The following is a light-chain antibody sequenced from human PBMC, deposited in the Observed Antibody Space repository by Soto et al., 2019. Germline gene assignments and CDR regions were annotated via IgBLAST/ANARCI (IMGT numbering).Light chain of an antibody. J-gene: IGKJ1*01. CDR3: QQSYRSPQT. CDR2: CAS. CDR1: QTISSW. Sequence: EIQMTQSPSTLSGSVGERATLTCRASQTISSWLAWYHERPCEAPSLLIYCASGLLGGVPSSFSGSGCRTDFTLTISSLQDEDFAIYCWQQSYRSPQTFGQGTKVDIK. V-gene: IGKV1-12*01.